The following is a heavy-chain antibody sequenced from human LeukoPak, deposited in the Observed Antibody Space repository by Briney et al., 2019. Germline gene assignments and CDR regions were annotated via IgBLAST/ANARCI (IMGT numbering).Heavy chain of an antibody. V-gene: IGHV3-64D*06. Sequence: PGGSLRLSCAASGFTFSSYAMHWVRQAPGKGLEYVSAISSNGGSTYYADSVKGRFTISRDNSKNTLYLQMSSLRAEDTAVYYCVKDPVVAATRGYYYGMDVWGKGTTVTVSS. CDR2: ISSNGGST. J-gene: IGHJ6*04. D-gene: IGHD2-15*01. CDR1: GFTFSSYA. CDR3: VKDPVVAATRGYYYGMDV.